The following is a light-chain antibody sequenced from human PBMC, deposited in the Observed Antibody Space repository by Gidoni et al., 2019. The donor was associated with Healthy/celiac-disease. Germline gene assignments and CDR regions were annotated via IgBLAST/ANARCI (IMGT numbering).Light chain of an antibody. CDR2: QDS. CDR1: KLGDKY. V-gene: IGLV3-1*01. Sequence: SYELTQPPSVSVSPGQPASITCSGDKLGDKYACWYQQKPGQSPVLVIYQDSKRPSGIPERFSGSHSGNTATLTISGTQAMDEADYYCQAWDSSPGVFGTGTKVTVL. CDR3: QAWDSSPGV. J-gene: IGLJ1*01.